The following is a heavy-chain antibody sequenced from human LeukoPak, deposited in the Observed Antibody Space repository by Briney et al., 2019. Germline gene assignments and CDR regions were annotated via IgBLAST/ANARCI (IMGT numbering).Heavy chain of an antibody. Sequence: GGSLRLSCAASGFTFSNACMSWVRQAPGKGLEWVGRIKTKTEGGTTDYAAPVTGRFTISRDDSKNTLYLQMNSLRTDDTAVYYCTTVRQPYYYDSSGYYSWGQGTLVTVSS. CDR2: IKTKTEGGTT. CDR1: GFTFSNAC. D-gene: IGHD3-22*01. V-gene: IGHV3-15*01. CDR3: TTVRQPYYYDSSGYYS. J-gene: IGHJ4*02.